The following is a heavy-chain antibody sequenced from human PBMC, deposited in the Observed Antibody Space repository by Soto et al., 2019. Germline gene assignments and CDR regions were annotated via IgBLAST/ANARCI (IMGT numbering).Heavy chain of an antibody. Sequence: KPSEPPSLTCAVYGGFLSESYWTWIRQPPGKGLEWIGEINHVGGTNYNPSLKSRVTMSVDTSQNQFSLRLISVTAADTAMYFCVRIRYQLPSSVLWLDPWGQGTTVTVSS. J-gene: IGHJ5*02. CDR2: INHVGGT. D-gene: IGHD4-17*01. CDR3: VRIRYQLPSSVLWLDP. CDR1: GGFLSESY. V-gene: IGHV4-34*01.